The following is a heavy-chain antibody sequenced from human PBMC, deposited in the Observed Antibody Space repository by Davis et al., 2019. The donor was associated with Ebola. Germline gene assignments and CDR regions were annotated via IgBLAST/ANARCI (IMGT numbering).Heavy chain of an antibody. Sequence: GESLKISCAASGFTVNSNYMTWVRQAPGKGLQWVSVLYVGGDTFYADSVKGRFTISRDTSKNTLYLQMNSLRAEDTAVYYCAKDEYYYDSSGYSRNPIDYWGQGTLVTVSS. V-gene: IGHV3-66*01. D-gene: IGHD3-22*01. CDR2: LYVGGDT. CDR1: GFTVNSNY. J-gene: IGHJ4*02. CDR3: AKDEYYYDSSGYSRNPIDY.